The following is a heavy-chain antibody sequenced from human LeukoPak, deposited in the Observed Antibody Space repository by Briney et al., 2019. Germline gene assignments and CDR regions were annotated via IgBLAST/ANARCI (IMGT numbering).Heavy chain of an antibody. D-gene: IGHD5-18*01. Sequence: SVKVSCKASGGTFSSYAISWVRQAPGQGLERMGGIIPIFGTANYAQKFQGRVTITADESTSTAYMELSSLRSEDTAVYYCARDLDSYGYSGWFDPWGQGTLVTVST. CDR2: IIPIFGTA. J-gene: IGHJ5*02. V-gene: IGHV1-69*13. CDR3: ARDLDSYGYSGWFDP. CDR1: GGTFSSYA.